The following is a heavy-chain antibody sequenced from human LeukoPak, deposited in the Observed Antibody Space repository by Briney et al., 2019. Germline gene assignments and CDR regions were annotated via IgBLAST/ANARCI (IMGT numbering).Heavy chain of an antibody. Sequence: PGGSLRLSCAASGFTVSSNYMSWVRQAPGKGLEWVSVIYSGGSTNYADSVKGRFTISRDNSKNTLYLQMNSLRAEDTAVYYCATRSGDYGDYGDVYWGQGTLVTVSS. CDR3: ATRSGDYGDYGDVY. D-gene: IGHD4-17*01. CDR2: IYSGGST. CDR1: GFTVSSNY. V-gene: IGHV3-53*01. J-gene: IGHJ4*02.